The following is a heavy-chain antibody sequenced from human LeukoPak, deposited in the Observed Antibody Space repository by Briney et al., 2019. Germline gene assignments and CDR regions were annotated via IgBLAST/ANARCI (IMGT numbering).Heavy chain of an antibody. CDR1: GGSISSSSYY. D-gene: IGHD6-25*01. J-gene: IGHJ5*02. Sequence: PSETLSLTCTVSGGSISSSSYYWGWIRQPPGKGLEWIGSIYYSGSTYYNPSLKSRVTISVDTSKNQSSLKLSSVTAADTAVYYCARAANWFDPWGQGTLVTVSS. V-gene: IGHV4-39*01. CDR2: IYYSGST. CDR3: ARAANWFDP.